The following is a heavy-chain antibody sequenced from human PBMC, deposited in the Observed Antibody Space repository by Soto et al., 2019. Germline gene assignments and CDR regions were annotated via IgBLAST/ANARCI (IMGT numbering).Heavy chain of an antibody. D-gene: IGHD3-22*01. CDR3: ARVLGGYPNFDF. J-gene: IGHJ4*02. V-gene: IGHV3-30-3*01. CDR2: ISYDGSDN. CDR1: GFTVSSYG. Sequence: QVQLVESGGGVVQPGRSLRLSCAASGFTVSSYGLHWVRQAPGKGLEWLAFISYDGSDNFYADSVKGRFTISRDSSKNTLYLQMNSLRAEDTAVYYCARVLGGYPNFDFWVQGTLVTVSS.